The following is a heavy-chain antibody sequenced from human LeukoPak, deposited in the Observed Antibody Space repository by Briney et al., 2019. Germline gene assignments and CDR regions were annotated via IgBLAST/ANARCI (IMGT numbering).Heavy chain of an antibody. CDR3: ARLKPLGYCSGGSCYSGDY. CDR1: GGTFSSYA. V-gene: IGHV1-69*04. Sequence: ASVKVSCKASGGTFSSYAISWVRQAPGQGLEWMGRIIPILGIANYAQKFQGRVTITADKSTSTAYMELSSLRSEDTAVYYCARLKPLGYCSGGSCYSGDYWGQGTLVTVSS. D-gene: IGHD2-15*01. J-gene: IGHJ4*02. CDR2: IIPILGIA.